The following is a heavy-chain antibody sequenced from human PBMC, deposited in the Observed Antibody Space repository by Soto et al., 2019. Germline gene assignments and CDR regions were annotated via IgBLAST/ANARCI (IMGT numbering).Heavy chain of an antibody. CDR3: ARTPGYCSSTSCYTWFDP. D-gene: IGHD2-2*02. V-gene: IGHV4-59*01. Sequence: ETLSLTCTVSGGSISSYYWSWIRQPPGKGLEWIGYIYYSGSTNYNPSLKSRVTISVDTSKNQFSLKLSSVTAADTAVYYCARTPGYCSSTSCYTWFDPWGQGTLVTVSS. CDR2: IYYSGST. J-gene: IGHJ5*02. CDR1: GGSISSYY.